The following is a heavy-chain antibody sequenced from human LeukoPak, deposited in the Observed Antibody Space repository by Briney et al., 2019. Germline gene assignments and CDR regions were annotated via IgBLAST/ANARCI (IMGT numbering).Heavy chain of an antibody. J-gene: IGHJ6*02. CDR1: EYTFTFIDYY. D-gene: IGHD1-26*01. CDR2: INPSSGHT. CDR3: ARVYSGSYFYGMDV. V-gene: IGHV1-2*02. Sequence: GASVKVSCKAPEYTFTFIDYYMHWVRQAPGQGLEWMGGINPSSGHTVSGQKFQGRVTMTRDTSTSTVYMELSSLRSEDTAVYYCARVYSGSYFYGMDVWGQGTTVTVSS.